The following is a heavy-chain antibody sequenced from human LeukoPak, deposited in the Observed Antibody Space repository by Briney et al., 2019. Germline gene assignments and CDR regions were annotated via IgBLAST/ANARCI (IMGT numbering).Heavy chain of an antibody. D-gene: IGHD6-6*01. CDR1: GGSISSYY. CDR2: IYYSGST. CDR3: ARINSSSMGGWFDP. J-gene: IGHJ5*02. Sequence: PSETLSLTCTVSGGSISSYYWSWIQQPPGKGLEWIGYIYYSGSTNYNPSLKSRVTISVDTSKNQFSLKLSSVTAADTAVYYCARINSSSMGGWFDPWGQGTLVTVSS. V-gene: IGHV4-59*01.